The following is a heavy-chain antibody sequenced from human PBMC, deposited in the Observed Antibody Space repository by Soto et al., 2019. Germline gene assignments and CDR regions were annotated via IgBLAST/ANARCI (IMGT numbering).Heavy chain of an antibody. V-gene: IGHV5-51*01. CDR3: ARQVGAENPYYYYGMDV. J-gene: IGHJ6*02. CDR2: IYPGDSDT. D-gene: IGHD1-26*01. CDR1: GYSFTSYW. Sequence: GESLKISCKGSGYSFTSYWIGWVRQMPGKGLEWMGIIYPGDSDTRYSPSFQGQVTISADKSISTAYLQWSSLKASDTAMYYCARQVGAENPYYYYGMDVWGQGTTVTVS.